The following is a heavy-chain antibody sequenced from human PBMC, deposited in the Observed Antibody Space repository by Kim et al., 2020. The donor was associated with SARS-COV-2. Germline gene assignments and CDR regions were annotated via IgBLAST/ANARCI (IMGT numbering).Heavy chain of an antibody. CDR3: ARRLYSSSSFSDYYYGMDV. CDR2: INTNTGNP. D-gene: IGHD6-13*01. J-gene: IGHJ6*02. V-gene: IGHV7-4-1*02. Sequence: ASVKVSCKASGYTFTSYAMNWVRQAPGQGLEWMGWINTNTGNPTYAQGFTGRFVFSLDTSVSTAYLQISSLKAEDTAVYYCARRLYSSSSFSDYYYGMDVWGQGTTVTVSS. CDR1: GYTFTSYA.